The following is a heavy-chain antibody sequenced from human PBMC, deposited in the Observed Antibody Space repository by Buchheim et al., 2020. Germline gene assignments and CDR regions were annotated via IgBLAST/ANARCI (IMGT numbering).Heavy chain of an antibody. V-gene: IGHV3-11*01. J-gene: IGHJ6*02. D-gene: IGHD2-2*02. CDR3: ARALGYCSSTSCYSSGDYYYYGMDV. Sequence: QMQLVESGGGLVKPGGSLRLSCAASGFTFSDYYMSWIRQAPGKGLEWVSYISSSGSTIYYADSVKGRFTISRDNAKNSLYLQMNSLRAEDTAVYYCARALGYCSSTSCYSSGDYYYYGMDVWGQGTT. CDR2: ISSSGSTI. CDR1: GFTFSDYY.